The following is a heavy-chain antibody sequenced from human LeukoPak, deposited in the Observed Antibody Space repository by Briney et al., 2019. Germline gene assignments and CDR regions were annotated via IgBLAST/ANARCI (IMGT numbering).Heavy chain of an antibody. CDR2: ISSSSSTI. CDR1: GFTFSSYS. Sequence: GGSLRLSCAASGFTFSSYSMNWVRQAPGKGLEWVSYISSSSSTIYYADSVKGRFTISRDNAKNSLYLQMNSLRAEDTAVYYCARDLTMIVVKGDAFDIWGQGTMVTVSS. D-gene: IGHD3-22*01. J-gene: IGHJ3*02. V-gene: IGHV3-48*04. CDR3: ARDLTMIVVKGDAFDI.